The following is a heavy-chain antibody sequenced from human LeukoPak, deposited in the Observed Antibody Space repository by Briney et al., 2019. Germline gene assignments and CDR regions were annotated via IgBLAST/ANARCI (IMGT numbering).Heavy chain of an antibody. CDR3: ARDQGYLSPPLY. CDR2: IYYSGST. CDR1: GGSISSYY. J-gene: IGHJ4*02. D-gene: IGHD6-13*01. V-gene: IGHV4-59*01. Sequence: SETLSLTCTVSGGSISSYYWRWIRQPPGKGLEWIGYIYYSGSTNYNPSLKSRVTISVDTSKNQFSLKLSSVTAADTAVYYCARDQGYLSPPLYWGQGTLVTVSS.